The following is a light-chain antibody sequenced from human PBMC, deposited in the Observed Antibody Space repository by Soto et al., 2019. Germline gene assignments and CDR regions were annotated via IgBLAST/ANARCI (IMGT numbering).Light chain of an antibody. J-gene: IGKJ4*01. CDR1: QSISNY. CDR3: QQSYSSWAT. Sequence: IQMTQSPASLSASVGDRVTITCRARQSISNYLNWYQLKPGKVPKLLIYAASTLKTGVPSRFSGSGSGTDFTLTISSLQPDDSATYYCQQSYSSWATFGGGTKVDIK. CDR2: AAS. V-gene: IGKV1-39*01.